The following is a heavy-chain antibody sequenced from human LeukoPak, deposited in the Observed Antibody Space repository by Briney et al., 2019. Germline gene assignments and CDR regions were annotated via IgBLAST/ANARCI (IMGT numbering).Heavy chain of an antibody. CDR2: ISSGNSYI. J-gene: IGHJ4*02. CDR3: ARGVGIVGATRDYFDY. CDR1: GFTFSSYS. Sequence: PGGSLRLSCAASGFTFSSYSMNWVRQAPGKGLEWVSSISSGNSYIYYTDPLKGRFTISRDNAKNSLYLQMNSLRAEDTAVYYCARGVGIVGATRDYFDYWGQGTLVTVSS. V-gene: IGHV3-21*01. D-gene: IGHD1-26*01.